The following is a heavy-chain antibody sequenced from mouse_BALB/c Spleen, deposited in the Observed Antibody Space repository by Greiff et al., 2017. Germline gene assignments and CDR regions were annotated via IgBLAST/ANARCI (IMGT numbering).Heavy chain of an antibody. CDR1: GYTFTDYE. D-gene: IGHD1-1*01. CDR3: TRHYGSSYGYFDV. CDR2: IDPETGGP. J-gene: IGHJ1*01. Sequence: QVQLKESGAELVRPGASVTLSCKASGYTFTDYEMHWVKQTPVHGLEWIGAIDPETGGPAYNQKFKGKATLTADKSSSTAYMELRSLTSEDSAVYYCTRHYGSSYGYFDVWGAGTTVTVSS. V-gene: IGHV1-15*01.